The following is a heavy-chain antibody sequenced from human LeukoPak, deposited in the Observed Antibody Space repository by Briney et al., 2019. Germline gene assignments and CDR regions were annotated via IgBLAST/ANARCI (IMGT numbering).Heavy chain of an antibody. D-gene: IGHD3-10*01. V-gene: IGHV1-18*01. CDR1: GYTFTSYG. CDR3: ARDLRVRGVIIRLFDY. J-gene: IGHJ4*02. CDR2: ISAYNGNT. Sequence: ASVKVSCKASGYTFTSYGISWVRQAPGQGLEWMGWISAYNGNTNYAQKLQGRVTMTTDTSTSTAYMELRSLRSDDTAVYYCARDLRVRGVIIRLFDYWGQGTLVTVSS.